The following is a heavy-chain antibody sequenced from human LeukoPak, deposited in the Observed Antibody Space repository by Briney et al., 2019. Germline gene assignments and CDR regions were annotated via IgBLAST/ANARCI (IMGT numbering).Heavy chain of an antibody. D-gene: IGHD6-19*01. CDR2: ISSSGNT. CDR3: ARIWYSNGWFFDY. V-gene: IGHV4-4*07. CDR1: GGSISSYY. J-gene: IGHJ4*02. Sequence: SETLSLTCTVSGGSISSYYWSWIRQPAGFGLGWVGRISSSGNTNYNHSLKSRVTMSVDTSKNQFSLKLSSVTAADTAVYYCARIWYSNGWFFDYWGQGTLVTVSS.